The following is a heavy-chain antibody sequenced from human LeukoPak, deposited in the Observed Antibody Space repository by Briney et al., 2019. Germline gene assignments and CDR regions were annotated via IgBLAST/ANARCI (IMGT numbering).Heavy chain of an antibody. CDR3: ARPLSGYSSSLGY. Sequence: GESLRLSCAASGFTLSSYWMHWVRQAPGKGLVWVSRINSDGSSTNYADSVRGRFTISRDNAKNTLYLQMNGLRAEDTAVYYCARPLSGYSSSLGYWGQGTLVTVSS. V-gene: IGHV3-74*01. CDR2: INSDGSST. J-gene: IGHJ4*02. D-gene: IGHD6-6*01. CDR1: GFTLSSYW.